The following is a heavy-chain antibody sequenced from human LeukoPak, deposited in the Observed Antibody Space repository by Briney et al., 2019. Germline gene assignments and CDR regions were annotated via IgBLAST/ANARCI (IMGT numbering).Heavy chain of an antibody. J-gene: IGHJ4*02. V-gene: IGHV1-18*01. CDR1: GYTFTSYG. CDR3: ARDPSSSRPTGVNY. Sequence: ASVKVSCKASGYTFTSYGISWVRQAPGQGLEWMGWISAYNGNTNYAQKLQGRVTMTTDTSTSTAYMELRSLRSDDTAVYYCARDPSSSRPTGVNYWGQGTLVTVSS. D-gene: IGHD6-6*01. CDR2: ISAYNGNT.